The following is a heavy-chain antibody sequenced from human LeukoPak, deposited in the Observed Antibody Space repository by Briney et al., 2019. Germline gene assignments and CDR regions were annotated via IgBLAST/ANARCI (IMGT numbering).Heavy chain of an antibody. CDR3: ARGRDIVATIHHFFDY. D-gene: IGHD5-12*01. J-gene: IGHJ4*02. CDR2: INHSGST. Sequence: SETLSLTCAVYGGSFSGYYWSWIRQPPGKGLEWIGEINHSGSTNYNPSLKSRVTISVDTSKNQFSLMLSSVTAADTAVYYCARGRDIVATIHHFFDYWGQGTLVTVSS. CDR1: GGSFSGYY. V-gene: IGHV4-34*01.